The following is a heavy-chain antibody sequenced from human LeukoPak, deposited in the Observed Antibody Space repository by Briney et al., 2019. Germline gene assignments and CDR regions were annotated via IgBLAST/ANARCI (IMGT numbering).Heavy chain of an antibody. CDR2: INWNSGST. D-gene: IGHD2-2*01. J-gene: IGHJ3*02. Sequence: GGSLRLSCAASAFTFHDYGMRWVRQAPGKGLGWVSSINWNSGSTGYADSVKGRFSISRDNGKNSLYLQMNSLRAEDTAFYYCARAKDCSSIPCPFDIWGQGTMVTVSS. CDR3: ARAKDCSSIPCPFDI. CDR1: AFTFHDYG. V-gene: IGHV3-20*04.